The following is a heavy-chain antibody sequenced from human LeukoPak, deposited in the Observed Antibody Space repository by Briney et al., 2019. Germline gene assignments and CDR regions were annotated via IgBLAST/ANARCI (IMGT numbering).Heavy chain of an antibody. Sequence: GGSLRLSCAGSGFALKSYSLTWVRQAPGKGLEWVAVISYDGSNKYYADSVKGRFTISRDNSKNTLYLQMNSLRAEDTAVYYCAREGSSWSYFDYWGQGTLVTVSS. CDR1: GFALKSYS. CDR2: ISYDGSNK. J-gene: IGHJ4*02. D-gene: IGHD6-13*01. V-gene: IGHV3-30-3*01. CDR3: AREGSSWSYFDY.